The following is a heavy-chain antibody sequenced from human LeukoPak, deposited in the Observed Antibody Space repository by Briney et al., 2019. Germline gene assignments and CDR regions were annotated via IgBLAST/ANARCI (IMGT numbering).Heavy chain of an antibody. Sequence: GGSLRLSCAASGFTFSSYGMHWVRQAPGKGMEWVAVISYDGSNKYYADSVKGRFTISRDNSKNTLYLQMNSLRAEDTAVYYCAKDRYYYDSSGYLGSKEDNWFDPWGQGTLVTVSS. CDR2: ISYDGSNK. CDR3: AKDRYYYDSSGYLGSKEDNWFDP. CDR1: GFTFSSYG. V-gene: IGHV3-30*18. J-gene: IGHJ5*02. D-gene: IGHD3-22*01.